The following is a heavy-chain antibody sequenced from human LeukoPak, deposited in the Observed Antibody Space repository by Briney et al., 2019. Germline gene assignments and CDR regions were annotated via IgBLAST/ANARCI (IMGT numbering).Heavy chain of an antibody. V-gene: IGHV1-69*04. J-gene: IGHJ4*02. Sequence: SVKVSFKASGGTFISHGITWVRQAPGQGLEWMGRIIVMLGTTNYAQKFRGRVTITADKSTSTAYMELSSLSSEDTAVYYCAREGGYCSSTSCYKHFDYWGQGTLVTVSS. CDR1: GGTFISHG. CDR3: AREGGYCSSTSCYKHFDY. CDR2: IIVMLGTT. D-gene: IGHD2-2*02.